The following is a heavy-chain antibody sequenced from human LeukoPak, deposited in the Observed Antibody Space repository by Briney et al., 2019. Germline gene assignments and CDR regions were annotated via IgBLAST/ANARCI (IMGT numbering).Heavy chain of an antibody. V-gene: IGHV3-33*01. CDR2: IWYDGSNK. CDR1: GFTFSSYG. CDR3: ARDGSSSWLFDY. D-gene: IGHD6-13*01. Sequence: HPGGSLRLSCAASGFTFSSYGMHWVRQAPGKGLEWVAVIWYDGSNKYYADSVKGRFTISRDNSKNTLYLQMNSLRAEDTAVYYCARDGSSSWLFDYWGQGTLVTVS. J-gene: IGHJ4*02.